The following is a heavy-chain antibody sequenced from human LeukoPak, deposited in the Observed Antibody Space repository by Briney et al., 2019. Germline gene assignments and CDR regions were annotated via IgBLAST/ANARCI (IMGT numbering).Heavy chain of an antibody. CDR2: IKQDGSEK. V-gene: IGHV3-7*01. J-gene: IGHJ6*03. D-gene: IGHD3-3*01. Sequence: GGSLRLSCAASGFTFSNYWMTWVRQAPGKELEWVADIKQDGSEKLYVNSVRGRFTISRDNAKMSLFLQMNSLRAEDTAVYYCARDNGVVHGVYYMDVWGKGTTVTVS. CDR3: ARDNGVVHGVYYMDV. CDR1: GFTFSNYW.